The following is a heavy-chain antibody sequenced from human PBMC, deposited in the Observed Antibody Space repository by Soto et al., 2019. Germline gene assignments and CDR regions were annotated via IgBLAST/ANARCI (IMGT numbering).Heavy chain of an antibody. J-gene: IGHJ4*02. Sequence: QVTLKESGPVLVKPTETLTLTCSVSGFSLSKARMGVSWIRQPPGKALEWLAHIFWNDERSYNTSLKSRLTIARETSKRQVVLTMTNVDPVDTGTYFCARALREGLPIYYFDSWGQGTLVTVSS. CDR3: ARALREGLPIYYFDS. D-gene: IGHD1-26*01. CDR1: GFSLSKARMG. CDR2: IFWNDER. V-gene: IGHV2-26*01.